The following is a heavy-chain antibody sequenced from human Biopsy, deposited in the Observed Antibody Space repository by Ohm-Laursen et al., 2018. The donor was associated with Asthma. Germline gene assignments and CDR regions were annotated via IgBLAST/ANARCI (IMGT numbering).Heavy chain of an antibody. Sequence: SVKVSCNAPGGTFSNFAISWVRQAPGQGLEWLGGIMTVFGTTNYVQKFQGRVTITADESTSTAYMEVTSLRSEDTAIYYCARCQVGYSSGWSLLLKKIYYSGMDVWGQGTAVTVSS. CDR2: IMTVFGTT. CDR1: GGTFSNFA. J-gene: IGHJ6*02. CDR3: ARCQVGYSSGWSLLLKKIYYSGMDV. D-gene: IGHD6-19*01. V-gene: IGHV1-69*13.